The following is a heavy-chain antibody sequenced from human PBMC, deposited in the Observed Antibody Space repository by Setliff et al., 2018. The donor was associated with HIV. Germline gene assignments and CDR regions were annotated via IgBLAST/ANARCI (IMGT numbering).Heavy chain of an antibody. CDR1: GGSIGSHD. CDR3: AREGPGPQFYDSSGYPYYFDY. V-gene: IGHV4-59*11. D-gene: IGHD3-22*01. J-gene: IGHJ4*02. CDR2: IHYSGST. Sequence: PSETLSLTCTVSGGSIGSHDWNWIRRPPGKGLEWAGSIHYSGSTNYDPSLKGRVTTSVDTSKTQFSLTLRSVTAADTAVYYCAREGPGPQFYDSSGYPYYFDYWGQGTLVTVSS.